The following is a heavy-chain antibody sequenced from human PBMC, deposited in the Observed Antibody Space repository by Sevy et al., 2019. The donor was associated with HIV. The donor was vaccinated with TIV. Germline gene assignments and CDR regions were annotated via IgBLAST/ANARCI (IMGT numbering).Heavy chain of an antibody. CDR3: AGVIRGGGWFDP. CDR1: GGSFSGYY. Sequence: SETLSLTCAVYGGSFSGYYWSWIRQPPGKGLEWIGEINHSGSNNYNPSLKSRVTISVDTSKNQFSLKLSSVTAAGTAVYYCAGVIRGGGWFDPWGEGTLVTVS. V-gene: IGHV4-34*01. J-gene: IGHJ5*02. D-gene: IGHD3-16*01. CDR2: INHSGSN.